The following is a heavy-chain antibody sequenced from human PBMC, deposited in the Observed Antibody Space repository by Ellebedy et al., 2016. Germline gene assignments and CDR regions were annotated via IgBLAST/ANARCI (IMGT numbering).Heavy chain of an antibody. CDR1: GYMFTSYS. V-gene: IGHV1-18*01. J-gene: IGHJ4*02. CDR3: ARGQIRADIDYDF. D-gene: IGHD3-9*01. Sequence: ASVKVSCXASGYMFTSYSIAWVRQAPGRGLEWVGWISAYNGDTDSAQKFQGRVSITADTATNTAYLELRSLTSDDTAVYFCARGQIRADIDYDFWGQGTQVTVSS. CDR2: ISAYNGDT.